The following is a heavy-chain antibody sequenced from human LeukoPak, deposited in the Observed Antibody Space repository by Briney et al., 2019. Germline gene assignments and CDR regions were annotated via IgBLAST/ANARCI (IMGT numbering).Heavy chain of an antibody. V-gene: IGHV3-7*01. D-gene: IGHD2-2*01. J-gene: IGHJ6*03. CDR1: GLTFSDYW. CDR2: IKQDGSEK. Sequence: GGSLRLSSAASGLTFSDYWMSWVRQAPGKGLEWVANIKQDGSEKYYVDSVKGRFTISRDNAKNSLYLQMNSLRAEDTAVYYCAREIDQVLSGYYSYYMDVWGKGTTVTVSS. CDR3: AREIDQVLSGYYSYYMDV.